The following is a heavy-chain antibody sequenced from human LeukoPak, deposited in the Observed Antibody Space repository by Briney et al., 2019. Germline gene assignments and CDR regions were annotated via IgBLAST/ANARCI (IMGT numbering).Heavy chain of an antibody. CDR1: GFTFSSYG. CDR3: ARVYSPSGEQWLVDVRSDYGMDV. CDR2: ISSSSSYI. D-gene: IGHD6-19*01. Sequence: GGSLRLSCAASGFTFSSYGMHWVRQAPGKGLEWVSSISSSSSYIYYADSVKGRFTISRDNAKNSLYLQMNSLRAEDTAVYYCARVYSPSGEQWLVDVRSDYGMDVWGQGTTVTVSS. V-gene: IGHV3-21*01. J-gene: IGHJ6*02.